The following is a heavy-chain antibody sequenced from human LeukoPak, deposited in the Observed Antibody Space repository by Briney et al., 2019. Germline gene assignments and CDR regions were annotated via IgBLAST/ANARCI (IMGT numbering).Heavy chain of an antibody. D-gene: IGHD5-12*01. CDR2: ISSNGGST. CDR3: ASPYSCYDYNFDH. Sequence: PGGSLRLSCTASGFTFSSYAMHWVRQAPGKGLEYVSSISSNGGSTYYADSLKGRFTISRDNSKNTLFLQISSLRTEDTAVYYCASPYSCYDYNFDHWGQGTLVTVSS. CDR1: GFTFSSYA. J-gene: IGHJ4*02. V-gene: IGHV3-64D*06.